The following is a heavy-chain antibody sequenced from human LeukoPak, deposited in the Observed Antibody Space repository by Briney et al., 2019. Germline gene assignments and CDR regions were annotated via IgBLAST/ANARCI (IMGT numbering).Heavy chain of an antibody. CDR3: ARDSMVRGVISLSGSSPFDY. Sequence: ASVKVSCKASGYTFTGYYMHWVRQAPGQGLEWMGWINPNSGGTNYAQKFQGRVTITADESTSTAYMELSSLRSEDTAVYYCARDSMVRGVISLSGSSPFDYWGQGTLVTVSS. J-gene: IGHJ4*02. V-gene: IGHV1-2*02. CDR1: GYTFTGYY. D-gene: IGHD3-10*01. CDR2: INPNSGGT.